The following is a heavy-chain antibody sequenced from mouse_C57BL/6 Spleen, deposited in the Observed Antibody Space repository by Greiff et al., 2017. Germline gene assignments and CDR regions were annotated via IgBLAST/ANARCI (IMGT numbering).Heavy chain of an antibody. J-gene: IGHJ1*03. Sequence: QVQLQQPGTELVKPGASVKLSCKASGYTFTSYWMHWVKQRPGQGLEWIGNINPSNGGTNYNEKFKSKATLTVDKSSSTAYMQRSSLTSEDSAVYYCARNDYDGDWYFDVWGTGTTVTVSS. V-gene: IGHV1-53*01. D-gene: IGHD2-4*01. CDR2: INPSNGGT. CDR3: ARNDYDGDWYFDV. CDR1: GYTFTSYW.